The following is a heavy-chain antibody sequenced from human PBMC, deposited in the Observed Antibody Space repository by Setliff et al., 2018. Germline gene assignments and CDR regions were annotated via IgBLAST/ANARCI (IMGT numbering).Heavy chain of an antibody. CDR1: GGSISSGTYY. J-gene: IGHJ6*02. CDR2: IFTSGST. Sequence: PSETLSLTCTVSGGSISSGTYYWSWIRQPAGKGLEWIGRIFTSGSTNYNPSLKSRVTISVDTSKNQFSLNLSSVTAADTAVYYCARAFTYYNFWSGYGYGMDVWGQGTTVTSP. CDR3: ARAFTYYNFWSGYGYGMDV. V-gene: IGHV4-61*02. D-gene: IGHD3-3*01.